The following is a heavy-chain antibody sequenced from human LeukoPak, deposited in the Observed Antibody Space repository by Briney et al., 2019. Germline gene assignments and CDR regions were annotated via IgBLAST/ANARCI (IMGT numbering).Heavy chain of an antibody. CDR2: INPGGSST. CDR3: AREWEYYDILTGTTASFDY. D-gene: IGHD3-9*01. J-gene: IGHJ4*02. V-gene: IGHV3-74*01. CDR1: GFTFSSYW. Sequence: GGSLRLSCAASGFTFSSYWMHWVRQVPGKGLVWVSRINPGGSSTAYADSVKGRFTISRDNAKNSLYLQMNSLRAEDTAVYYCAREWEYYDILTGTTASFDYWGQGTLVTVSS.